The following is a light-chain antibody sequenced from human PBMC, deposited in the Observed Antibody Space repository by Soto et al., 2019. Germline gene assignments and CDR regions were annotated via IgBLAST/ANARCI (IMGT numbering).Light chain of an antibody. CDR3: QQYGSSLTWK. Sequence: EVVLTQSPGTVSLSPGERATLSCRASQSVTSNYLAWYQQKPGQAPRLLIYAASSRATGIPDRFSGSGSGTDFSLTINRLEPEDFAVYSCQQYGSSLTWKFGQGTKVEIK. CDR2: AAS. CDR1: QSVTSNY. V-gene: IGKV3-20*01. J-gene: IGKJ1*01.